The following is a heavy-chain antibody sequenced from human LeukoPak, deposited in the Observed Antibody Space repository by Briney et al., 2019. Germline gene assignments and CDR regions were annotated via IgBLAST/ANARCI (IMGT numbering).Heavy chain of an antibody. CDR1: GFTFSSYA. J-gene: IGHJ4*02. Sequence: GGSLRLSCSASGFTFSSYAMHWVRQAPGKGLESVSAVSSNGGSTYYADSVKGRFTISRDNSKNTLYLQMSSLRAEDTAVYYCARRASPTPLDYWGQGTLVTVSS. CDR3: ARRASPTPLDY. V-gene: IGHV3-64D*09. D-gene: IGHD5-12*01. CDR2: VSSNGGST.